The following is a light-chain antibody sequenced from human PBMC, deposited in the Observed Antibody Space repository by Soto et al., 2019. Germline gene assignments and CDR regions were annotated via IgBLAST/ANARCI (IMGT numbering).Light chain of an antibody. CDR2: AAS. Sequence: EIVLTQSPGTLSLSPGERATLSCRPSQSVSSTSLDWYQQKPGQAPRLLIYAASSRATDIPDRFSGGASATDFTLTISRLEPEDFAVYYCRHYINSQWTFGQGTKVEIK. CDR3: RHYINSQWT. V-gene: IGKV3-20*01. CDR1: QSVSSTS. J-gene: IGKJ1*01.